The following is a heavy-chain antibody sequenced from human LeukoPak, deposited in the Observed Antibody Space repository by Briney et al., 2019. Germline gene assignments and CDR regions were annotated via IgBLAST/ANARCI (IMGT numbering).Heavy chain of an antibody. CDR2: IYYSGST. D-gene: IGHD5-18*01. Sequence: SETLSLTCTVSGGSISSYYWSWIRQPPGKGLEWIGYIYYSGSTNYNPSLKSRATISVDTSKNQFSLKLSSVTAADTAVYYCARDRGYSYDSDYWGQGTLVTVSS. V-gene: IGHV4-59*01. CDR3: ARDRGYSYDSDY. J-gene: IGHJ4*02. CDR1: GGSISSYY.